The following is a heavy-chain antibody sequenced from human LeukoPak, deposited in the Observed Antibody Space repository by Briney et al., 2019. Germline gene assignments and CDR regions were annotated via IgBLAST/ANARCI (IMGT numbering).Heavy chain of an antibody. CDR1: GFTFSSYA. Sequence: GGSLRLSCAASGFTFSSYAMHWVRQAPGKGLEWVAVISYDGSNKYYADSVKGRFTISRDNSKNTLYLQMNSLRAEDTAVYYCARDLNYRGVVALYTDYWGQGTLVTVSS. CDR2: ISYDGSNK. D-gene: IGHD2-2*01. V-gene: IGHV3-30-3*01. CDR3: ARDLNYRGVVALYTDY. J-gene: IGHJ4*02.